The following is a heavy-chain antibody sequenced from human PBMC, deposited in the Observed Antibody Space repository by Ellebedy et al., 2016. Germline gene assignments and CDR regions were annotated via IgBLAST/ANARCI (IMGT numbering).Heavy chain of an antibody. V-gene: IGHV1-24*01. D-gene: IGHD4-11*01. CDR3: AREETRLGYFDL. Sequence: ASVKVSCKVSGYTLTELSMHWVRQAPGKGLEWMGGFDPEDGETIYAQKFQGRVTITADKSTSTAYMELSSLRSEDTAVYYCAREETRLGYFDLWGRGTLVTVSS. CDR2: FDPEDGET. CDR1: GYTLTELS. J-gene: IGHJ2*01.